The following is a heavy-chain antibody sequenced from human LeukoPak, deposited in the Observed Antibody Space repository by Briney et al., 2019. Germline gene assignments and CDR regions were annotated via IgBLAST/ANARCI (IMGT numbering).Heavy chain of an antibody. J-gene: IGHJ4*02. CDR1: GYTFTGYY. V-gene: IGHV1-46*01. Sequence: GASVKVSCKASGYTFTGYYMHWVRQAPGQGLEWMGIINPSGGSTSYAQKFQGRVTMTRDMSTSTVYMELSSLRSEDTAVYYCARGKDIVVVPAAIGLGPFDYWGQGTLVTVSS. D-gene: IGHD2-2*01. CDR2: INPSGGST. CDR3: ARGKDIVVVPAAIGLGPFDY.